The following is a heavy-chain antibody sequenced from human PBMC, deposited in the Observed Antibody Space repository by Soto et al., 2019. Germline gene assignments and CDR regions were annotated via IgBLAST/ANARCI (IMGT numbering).Heavy chain of an antibody. Sequence: QVQLVQTVAEVKKPGASVKVSCKASGYTFTSYYMHWVRQAPGQGLEWMGMINPSGGSTSYAQKFQGRVTMTRDTSTSTVYMELSSLRSEDTAVYYCARDRSPDTAMVRYYFDYWGQGTLVTVSS. CDR3: ARDRSPDTAMVRYYFDY. V-gene: IGHV1-46*01. CDR2: INPSGGST. D-gene: IGHD5-18*01. CDR1: GYTFTSYY. J-gene: IGHJ4*02.